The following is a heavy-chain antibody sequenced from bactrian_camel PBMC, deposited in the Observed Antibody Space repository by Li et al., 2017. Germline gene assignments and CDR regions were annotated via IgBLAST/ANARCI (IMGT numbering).Heavy chain of an antibody. D-gene: IGHD4*01. J-gene: IGHJ4*01. V-gene: IGHV3S54*01. CDR1: GNIFNTHC. CDR2: IYTDGVTI. Sequence: VQLVESGGGSVQAGGSLTLSCAASGNIFNTHCVAWFRQAPGKEREGVAVIYTDGVTIYYDDSVKGRFTISKDKDHVKNTLFLEMTNLKADDTAMYYCTADTVKASLATIAQFAAYEGHGTQVTVS.